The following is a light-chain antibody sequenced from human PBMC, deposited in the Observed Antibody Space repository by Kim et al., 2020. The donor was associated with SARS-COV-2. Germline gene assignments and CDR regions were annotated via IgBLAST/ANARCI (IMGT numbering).Light chain of an antibody. Sequence: QSITISCTGTSSEVGSYNLVSWYPQHPGKAPKLMIYAVSKRPSGVSNRFSGSKSGNTASLTISGLQAEDEADYYCCSYAGSSTSVVFGGGTQLTVL. J-gene: IGLJ2*01. CDR3: CSYAGSSTSVV. V-gene: IGLV2-23*02. CDR1: SSEVGSYNL. CDR2: AVS.